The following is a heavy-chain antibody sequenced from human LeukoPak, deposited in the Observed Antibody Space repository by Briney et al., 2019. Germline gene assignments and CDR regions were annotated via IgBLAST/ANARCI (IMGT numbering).Heavy chain of an antibody. CDR2: ISSGSGAM. CDR3: ARPQYPYGLDAFDT. Sequence: LSLTCAVSGGSISSGGYSWSWVRQAPGKGLEWISYISSGSGAMYYADSVQGRFTISRDNAKNSLYLQMNSLRADDTAVYYCARPQYPYGLDAFDTWGRGTMVTVSA. CDR1: GGSISSGGYS. J-gene: IGHJ3*02. V-gene: IGHV3-11*04. D-gene: IGHD3-3*01.